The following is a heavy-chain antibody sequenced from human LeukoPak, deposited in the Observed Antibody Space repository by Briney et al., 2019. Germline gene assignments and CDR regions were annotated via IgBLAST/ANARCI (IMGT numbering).Heavy chain of an antibody. V-gene: IGHV5-51*01. CDR2: IYPGDSDT. CDR3: ARVGYSGYYYFDY. CDR1: GYSFTSYW. D-gene: IGHD5-12*01. J-gene: IGHJ4*02. Sequence: GESLKISCKGSGYSFTSYWIGWVRPMPGKGLEWMGIIYPGDSDTRYSPSFQGQVTISADKSISAAYLQWSSLKASDTAMYYCARVGYSGYYYFDYWGQGTLVTVSS.